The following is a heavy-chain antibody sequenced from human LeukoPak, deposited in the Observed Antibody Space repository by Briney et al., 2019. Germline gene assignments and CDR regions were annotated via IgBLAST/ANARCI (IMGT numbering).Heavy chain of an antibody. CDR2: ISDDGSNK. V-gene: IGHV3-30*03. D-gene: IGHD3-9*01. CDR1: GFTLSTYG. J-gene: IGHJ4*02. Sequence: GGSLRLSCAASGFTLSTYGIHWVRQAPGKGLEWVAVISDDGSNKYYADSVKGRFTISRDNSKNTLYLQMNSLRAEDTAVYYCARVGYFDWLLPKAFDYWGQGTLVTVSS. CDR3: ARVGYFDWLLPKAFDY.